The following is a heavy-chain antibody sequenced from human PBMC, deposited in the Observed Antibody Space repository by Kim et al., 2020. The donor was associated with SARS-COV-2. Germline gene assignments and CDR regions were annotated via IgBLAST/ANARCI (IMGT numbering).Heavy chain of an antibody. D-gene: IGHD5-12*01. CDR2: ISSSSSYI. Sequence: GGSLRLSCAASGFTFSSYSMNWVRQAPGKGLEWVSSISSSSSYIYYADSVKARFTISRDNAKNSLYLQMNSLRAEDTAVYYCARDYIVATRVFDYWGQGTLVTVSS. V-gene: IGHV3-21*01. J-gene: IGHJ4*02. CDR1: GFTFSSYS. CDR3: ARDYIVATRVFDY.